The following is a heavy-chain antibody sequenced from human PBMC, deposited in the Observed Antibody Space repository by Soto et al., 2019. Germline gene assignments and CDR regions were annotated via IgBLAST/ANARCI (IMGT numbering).Heavy chain of an antibody. D-gene: IGHD3-10*01. J-gene: IGHJ4*02. CDR2: ISGSGGST. Sequence: GGSLRLSCAASGFTFSSYDMTWVRQAPGKGLEWVSAISGSGGSTNYGDSVKGRFTISRDNSKNTLFMQMNSLRAEDTAVYYCAIRGLSKSEVRGYFDYWGRGTLVTVSS. CDR1: GFTFSSYD. V-gene: IGHV3-23*01. CDR3: AIRGLSKSEVRGYFDY.